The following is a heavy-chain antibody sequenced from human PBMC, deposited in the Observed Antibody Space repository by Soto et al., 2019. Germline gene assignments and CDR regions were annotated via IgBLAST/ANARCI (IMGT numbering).Heavy chain of an antibody. J-gene: IGHJ4*02. D-gene: IGHD2-21*02. CDR1: GGTFSSYA. V-gene: IGHV1-69*13. CDR3: ARAGLAYCGGDCWYYFDY. CDR2: IIPIFGTA. Sequence: SVKVSFKASGGTFSSYAISWVRQAPGQGLEWMGGIIPIFGTANYAQKFQGRVTITADESTSTAYMELSSLRSEDTAVYYCARAGLAYCGGDCWYYFDYWGQGTLVTVSS.